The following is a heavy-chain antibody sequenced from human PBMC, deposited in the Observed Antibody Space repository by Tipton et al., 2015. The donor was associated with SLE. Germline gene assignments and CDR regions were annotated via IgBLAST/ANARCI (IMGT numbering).Heavy chain of an antibody. D-gene: IGHD1-26*01. CDR2: ISSSSSYI. V-gene: IGHV3-21*03. CDR1: GFTFSSYS. CDR3: ARDGEGGATPFDY. Sequence: SLRLSCAASGFTFSSYSMNWVRQAPGKGLEWVSSISSSSSYIYYADSVKVRFTISRDNAKNSLYLQMNSLRAEDTAVYYCARDGEGGATPFDYWGQGTLVTVSS. J-gene: IGHJ4*02.